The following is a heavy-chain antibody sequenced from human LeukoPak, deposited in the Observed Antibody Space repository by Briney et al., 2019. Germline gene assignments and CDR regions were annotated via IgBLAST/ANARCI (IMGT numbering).Heavy chain of an antibody. D-gene: IGHD4-17*01. CDR2: ITPSCAVT. V-gene: IGHV1-69*04. CDR1: GGTFTTSA. Sequence: GSSVKLSCKASGGTFTTSAIHWVRQAPGQALERIGKITPSCAVTHYAQKFQGRGSLSADKFTSTAYMELRSLTSDDSAVYYCARDDGDPWDYFDPWGQGTVVTVSS. J-gene: IGHJ5*02. CDR3: ARDDGDPWDYFDP.